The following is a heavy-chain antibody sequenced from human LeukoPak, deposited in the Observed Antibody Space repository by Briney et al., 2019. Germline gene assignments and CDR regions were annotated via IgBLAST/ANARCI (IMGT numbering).Heavy chain of an antibody. CDR2: INSDGSST. CDR3: ARSGYGSGSYYPPNWFDP. V-gene: IGHV3-74*01. Sequence: GGSLRLSCAASGFTFSSYWMHWVRQAPGKGLVWVSRINSDGSSTSYADSVKGRFTISRDKAKNSLYLKMNSLRAEDTAVYYCARSGYGSGSYYPPNWFDPWGQGTLVTVSS. CDR1: GFTFSSYW. D-gene: IGHD3-10*01. J-gene: IGHJ5*02.